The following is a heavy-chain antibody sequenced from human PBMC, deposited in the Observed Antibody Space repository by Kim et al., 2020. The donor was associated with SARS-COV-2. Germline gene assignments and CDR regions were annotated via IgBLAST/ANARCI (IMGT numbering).Heavy chain of an antibody. J-gene: IGHJ4*02. D-gene: IGHD3-16*02. V-gene: IGHV1-8*01. Sequence: ASVKVSCKASGYSFTSYDINWVRQAAGQGLEWMGWMSPKSDSAGYAQNFQGTLTMTRNTSISTVYMELSSLRSDDTAVYYCARATYDSLWGSYRRIDNWGQGTLVTSPQ. CDR1: GYSFTSYD. CDR2: MSPKSDSA. CDR3: ARATYDSLWGSYRRIDN.